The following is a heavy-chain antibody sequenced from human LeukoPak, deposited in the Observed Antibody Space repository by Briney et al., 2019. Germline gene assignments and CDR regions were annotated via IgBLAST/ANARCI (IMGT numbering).Heavy chain of an antibody. D-gene: IGHD4-17*01. V-gene: IGHV3-23*01. CDR3: GKDPNGDYVGAFDFQR. CDR1: GFTFRNYA. CDR2: ITGSDGTT. J-gene: IGHJ1*01. Sequence: GGSLRLSCAASGFTFRNYAVLCVRQAPGRGLECVSAITGSDGTTYYADPVTSRFTIYRDNSKNTLYLHMNSLRGEDTAVYYCGKDPNGDYVGAFDFQRWGQGTLVTVSS.